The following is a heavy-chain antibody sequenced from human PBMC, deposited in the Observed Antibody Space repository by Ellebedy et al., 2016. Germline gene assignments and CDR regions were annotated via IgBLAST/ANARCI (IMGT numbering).Heavy chain of an antibody. D-gene: IGHD3-10*01. CDR1: GFTFSSYA. CDR2: ISFDGSIA. Sequence: GGSLRLSCAVSGFTFSSYALHWVRQAPGRGLEWVAVISFDGSIAYHADSVRVRFNISRDNSKNTLFLDMNNLTTEDTGVYYCARGLSGSYYVSENWGQGTLVTVSS. J-gene: IGHJ4*02. CDR3: ARGLSGSYYVSEN. V-gene: IGHV3-30*04.